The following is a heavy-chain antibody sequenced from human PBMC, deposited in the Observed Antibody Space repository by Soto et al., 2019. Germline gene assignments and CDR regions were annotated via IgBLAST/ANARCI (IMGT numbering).Heavy chain of an antibody. J-gene: IGHJ4*02. CDR1: GYTFISYG. Sequence: QVQLVQSGAEVMKPGASVKVSCKASGYTFISYGINWVRQAPGQGLEWMGWISAYNGNTNYAQKLQGRVTMTTDTSSITAYMELRSLRSYDTAVYYCARDFRAVIYYGSGSSIDYWGQGTLVTVSS. CDR2: ISAYNGNT. D-gene: IGHD3-10*01. CDR3: ARDFRAVIYYGSGSSIDY. V-gene: IGHV1-18*01.